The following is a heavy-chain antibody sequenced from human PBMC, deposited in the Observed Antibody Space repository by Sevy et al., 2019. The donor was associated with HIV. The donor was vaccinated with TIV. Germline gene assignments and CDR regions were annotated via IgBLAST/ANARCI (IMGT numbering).Heavy chain of an antibody. D-gene: IGHD1-26*01. Sequence: GGSLRLSCAASEFTLSSYIMNWVRQAPGKGLEWVSSISGSSNYIYYAESVKGRFRISRDNVKDTLYLQMNSLRADDTAVYYCARGPPDGSYDYFDYWGQGPLVTVSS. V-gene: IGHV3-21*06. CDR1: EFTLSSYI. J-gene: IGHJ4*02. CDR2: ISGSSNYI. CDR3: ARGPPDGSYDYFDY.